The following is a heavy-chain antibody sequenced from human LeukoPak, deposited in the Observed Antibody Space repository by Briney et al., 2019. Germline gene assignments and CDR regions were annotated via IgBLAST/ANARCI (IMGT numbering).Heavy chain of an antibody. CDR1: GFTFTSSA. V-gene: IGHV1-58*01. Sequence: SVKVSCKASGFTFTSSAVQWVRQARGQRLEWIGWIVVGSGNTNYAQKFQERVTITRDMSTSTAYMELSSLRSEDTAVYYCAARGYSYGPQYYFDYWGQGTLVTVSS. CDR2: IVVGSGNT. CDR3: AARGYSYGPQYYFDY. J-gene: IGHJ4*02. D-gene: IGHD5-18*01.